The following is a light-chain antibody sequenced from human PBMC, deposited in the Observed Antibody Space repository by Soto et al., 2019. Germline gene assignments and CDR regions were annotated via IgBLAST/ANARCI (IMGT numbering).Light chain of an antibody. CDR3: CSYAGTVAYV. J-gene: IGLJ1*01. CDR1: SSNIGNNY. Sequence: QSVLTQPPSVSAAPGQKVTISCSGSSSNIGNNYVSWYQQHPGKAPKLIICEVNTRPSGISNRFSGSKSGDTASLTISGLQAEDEADYFCCSYAGTVAYVFGTGTKVTVL. CDR2: EVN. V-gene: IGLV2-23*02.